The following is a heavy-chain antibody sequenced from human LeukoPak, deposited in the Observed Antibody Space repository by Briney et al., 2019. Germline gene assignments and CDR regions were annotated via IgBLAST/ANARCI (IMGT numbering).Heavy chain of an antibody. Sequence: ASVKVSCKASGYTFTGYYMHWVRQAPGQGLEWMGWINPSGGSTSYAQKFQGRVTMTRDTSTSTVYMELSSLRSEDTAVYYCARALYGDHFDYWGQGTLVTVSS. CDR1: GYTFTGYY. V-gene: IGHV1-46*03. D-gene: IGHD4-17*01. CDR3: ARALYGDHFDY. CDR2: INPSGGST. J-gene: IGHJ4*02.